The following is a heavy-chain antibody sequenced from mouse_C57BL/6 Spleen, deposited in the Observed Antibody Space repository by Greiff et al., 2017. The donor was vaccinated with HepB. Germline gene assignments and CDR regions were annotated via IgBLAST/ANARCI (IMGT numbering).Heavy chain of an antibody. D-gene: IGHD1-1*01. CDR2: IYPRSGNT. V-gene: IGHV1-81*01. Sequence: VQLQQSGAELARPGASVKLSCKASGYTFTSYGISWVKQRTGQGLEWIGEIYPRSGNTYYNEKFKGKATLTADKSSSTAYMELRSLTSEDSAVYFCAVTTVVGHWYFDVWGTGTTVTVSS. CDR3: AVTTVVGHWYFDV. CDR1: GYTFTSYG. J-gene: IGHJ1*03.